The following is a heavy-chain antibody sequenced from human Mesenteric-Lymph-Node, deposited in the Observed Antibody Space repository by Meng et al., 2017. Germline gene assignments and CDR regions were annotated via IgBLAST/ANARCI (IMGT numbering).Heavy chain of an antibody. V-gene: IGHV4-34*01. J-gene: IGHJ4*02. CDR1: GGPFSGYY. CDR3: ARIAVAGTFDY. Sequence: QVQLQQWGAGLLKPSETLSLTCAVHGGPFSGYYWSWIRQPPGKGLEWIGEINHSGSTNYNPSLKSRVTISVDTSKNQFSLKLSSVTAADTAVYYCARIAVAGTFDYWGQGTLVTVSS. D-gene: IGHD6-19*01. CDR2: INHSGST.